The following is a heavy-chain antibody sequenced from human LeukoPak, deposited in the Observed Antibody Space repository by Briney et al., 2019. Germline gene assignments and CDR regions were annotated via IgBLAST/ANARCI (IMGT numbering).Heavy chain of an antibody. Sequence: GGSLRLSCVASGFTFSSYEMNWVRQAPGKGLEWVSSISSSSSYIYYADSVKGRFTISRDNAKNSLYLQMNSLRAEDTAVYYCAKDRDSSSWCYFDYWGQGTLVTVSS. D-gene: IGHD6-13*01. CDR3: AKDRDSSSWCYFDY. J-gene: IGHJ4*02. V-gene: IGHV3-21*01. CDR1: GFTFSSYE. CDR2: ISSSSSYI.